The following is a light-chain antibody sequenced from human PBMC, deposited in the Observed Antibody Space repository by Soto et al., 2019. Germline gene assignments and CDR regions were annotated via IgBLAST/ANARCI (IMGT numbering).Light chain of an antibody. Sequence: QSVLTQPRSVSGSPGQSVTISCTATGSDVGDSSHVSWYQLHPGKAPKLMIYEVSNRPSGVSNRFSGSKSGNTASLTISGLQAEDEADYYCSSYTSSSTLGVFGTGTKLTVL. CDR1: GSDVGDSSH. CDR3: SSYTSSSTLGV. CDR2: EVS. J-gene: IGLJ1*01. V-gene: IGLV2-14*01.